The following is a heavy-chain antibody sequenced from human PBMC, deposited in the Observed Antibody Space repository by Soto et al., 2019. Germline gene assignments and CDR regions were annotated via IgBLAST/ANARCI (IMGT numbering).Heavy chain of an antibody. Sequence: PGGSLRLSCAASGFTFSSYGMHWVRQAPGKGLEWVAVISYDGSNKYYADSVKGRFTISRDNSKNTLYLQMNSLRAEDTAVYYCAKDSRGYSYGSSYYYYGMDVWGQGTTVTVSS. J-gene: IGHJ6*02. D-gene: IGHD5-18*01. CDR1: GFTFSSYG. CDR3: AKDSRGYSYGSSYYYYGMDV. V-gene: IGHV3-30*18. CDR2: ISYDGSNK.